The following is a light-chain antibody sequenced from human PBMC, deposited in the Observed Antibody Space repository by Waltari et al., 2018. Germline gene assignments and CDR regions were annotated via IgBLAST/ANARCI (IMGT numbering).Light chain of an antibody. V-gene: IGLV1-51*01. J-gene: IGLJ2*01. CDR1: SSNIGNNY. CDR3: KTWDSSLLGVV. CDR2: DKT. Sequence: QSVLTQPPSVSAAPGQRVTFSCSGSSSNIGNNYVSWYQHHPGTAPKVLIYDKTKRPSGIPDRFSCSKSGTSATLVITELQTGDDADDYCKTWDSSLLGVVFGGGTKLTVL.